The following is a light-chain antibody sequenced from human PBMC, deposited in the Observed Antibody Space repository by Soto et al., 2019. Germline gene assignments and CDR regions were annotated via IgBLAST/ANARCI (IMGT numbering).Light chain of an antibody. CDR3: QQYYSYPGT. V-gene: IGKV1-8*01. CDR2: AAS. J-gene: IGKJ1*01. Sequence: AIGMTQSPSSLSASTGDRVTMTCRASQGISSYLAWYQQKPGKAPKLLIYAASTLQSGVPSRFSGSGSGTDFTLTISCLQSEDFATYYCQQYYSYPGTFGQGTKVDI. CDR1: QGISSY.